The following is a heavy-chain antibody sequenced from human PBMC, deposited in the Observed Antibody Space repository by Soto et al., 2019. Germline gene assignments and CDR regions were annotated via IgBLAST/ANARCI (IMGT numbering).Heavy chain of an antibody. CDR3: AKDWGYDRSGYYPFYFDY. V-gene: IGHV3-23*01. D-gene: IGHD3-22*01. CDR2: ISGSGSSA. J-gene: IGHJ4*02. Sequence: GGSLRLSCAASGFSFSIYAMSWFRQAPGEGLEWVSGISGSGSSAYYADSVKGRFTISRDNSKNTLYLQVNSLRAEDTAVYYCAKDWGYDRSGYYPFYFDYWGQGTLVTVSS. CDR1: GFSFSIYA.